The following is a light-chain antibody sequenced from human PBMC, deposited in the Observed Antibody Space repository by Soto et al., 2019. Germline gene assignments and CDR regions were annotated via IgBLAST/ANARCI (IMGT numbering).Light chain of an antibody. J-gene: IGKJ5*01. CDR2: AAS. Sequence: VVMTQSPADLSGSPGDKVSLSCRANQTISNTLAWYQQKPGQAPRLLIYAASTRATGVSARFSGSGSGTEFTLTISSLEPEDFEVYYCQQRSNWPLTFGQGTRLEIK. V-gene: IGKV3-11*01. CDR1: QTISNT. CDR3: QQRSNWPLT.